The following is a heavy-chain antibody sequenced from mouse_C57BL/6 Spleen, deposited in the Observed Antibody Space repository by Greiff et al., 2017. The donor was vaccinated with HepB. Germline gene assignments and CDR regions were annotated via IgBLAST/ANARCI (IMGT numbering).Heavy chain of an antibody. CDR3: ARDLGGTLDY. V-gene: IGHV5-4*01. Sequence: EVMLVESGGGLVKPGGSLKLSCAASGFTFSSYAMSWVRQTPEKRLEWVATISDGGSYTYYPDNVKGRFTISRDNAKTNLYLQMSHLKSEDTAMYYCARDLGGTLDYWGQGTTLTVSS. D-gene: IGHD2-14*01. CDR2: ISDGGSYT. CDR1: GFTFSSYA. J-gene: IGHJ2*01.